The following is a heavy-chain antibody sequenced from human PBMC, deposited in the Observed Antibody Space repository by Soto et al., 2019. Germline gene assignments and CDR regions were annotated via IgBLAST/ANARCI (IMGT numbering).Heavy chain of an antibody. Sequence: PGGSLRLSCAASGFTFDDYAMHWVRQAPGKGLEWVSGISWNSGSIGYADSVKGRFTISRDNAKNSLYLQMNSLRAEDTALYYCAKDTSPYYDSSCCYYGMDVWGQGTTVTVSS. CDR2: ISWNSGSI. CDR1: GFTFDDYA. CDR3: AKDTSPYYDSSCCYYGMDV. D-gene: IGHD3-3*01. J-gene: IGHJ6*02. V-gene: IGHV3-9*01.